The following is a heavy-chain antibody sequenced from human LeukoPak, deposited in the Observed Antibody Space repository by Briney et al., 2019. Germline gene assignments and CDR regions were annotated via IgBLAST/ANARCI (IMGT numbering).Heavy chain of an antibody. CDR3: ATDFYRGRQFDY. CDR1: GNTFTDLS. J-gene: IGHJ4*02. CDR2: FDPEDVET. Sequence: ASVKVSCKFSGNTFTDLSMNWVRQAPGKGLEWMGGFDPEDVETIYAQKFQGRVTMTEDTSTATAYKDLSSLRPDDTAVYYCATDFYRGRQFDYWGQGTLVTVSS. V-gene: IGHV1-24*01. D-gene: IGHD2/OR15-2a*01.